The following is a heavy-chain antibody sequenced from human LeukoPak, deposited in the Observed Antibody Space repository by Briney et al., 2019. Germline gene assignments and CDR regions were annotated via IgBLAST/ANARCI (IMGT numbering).Heavy chain of an antibody. Sequence: PSETLSLTCTVSGGSISTYYWSWIRQPPGKGLEWIGYIYYSGNAYYNPSLKSRVTISVDTSKNQFSLKLSSVTAADTAVYYCARRYCSGGNCSPGLFDPWGQGTLVTVSS. V-gene: IGHV4-59*08. D-gene: IGHD2-15*01. CDR1: GGSISTYY. CDR2: IYYSGNA. CDR3: ARRYCSGGNCSPGLFDP. J-gene: IGHJ5*02.